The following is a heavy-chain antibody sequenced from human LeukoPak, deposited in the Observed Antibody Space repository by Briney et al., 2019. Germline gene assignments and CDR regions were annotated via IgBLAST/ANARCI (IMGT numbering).Heavy chain of an antibody. J-gene: IGHJ4*02. CDR2: INHSGST. V-gene: IGHV4-34*01. CDR3: AGRGVVTARPFDY. D-gene: IGHD2-21*02. Sequence: PSETLSLTCAVYGGSFSGYYWGWIRQPPGKGLEWIGEINHSGSTNYNPSLKSRVTISIDTSKNQFSLKLSSVTAADTAVYYCAGRGVVTARPFDYWGQGTLVTVSS. CDR1: GGSFSGYY.